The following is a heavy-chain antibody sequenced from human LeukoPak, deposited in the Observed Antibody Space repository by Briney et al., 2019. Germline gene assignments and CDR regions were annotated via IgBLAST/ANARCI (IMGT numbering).Heavy chain of an antibody. Sequence: PGGSLRLSCAASGFTFDDYARHWVRQAPGKGLEWVSGISWNSGSIGYADSVKGRFTISRDNAKNSLYLQMNSLRAEDTAVYYCARGPMVRGIFDYWGQGTLVTVSS. CDR2: ISWNSGSI. V-gene: IGHV3-9*01. CDR3: ARGPMVRGIFDY. CDR1: GFTFDDYA. J-gene: IGHJ4*02. D-gene: IGHD3-10*01.